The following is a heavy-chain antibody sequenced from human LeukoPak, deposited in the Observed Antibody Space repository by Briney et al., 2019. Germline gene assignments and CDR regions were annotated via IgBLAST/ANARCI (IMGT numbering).Heavy chain of an antibody. CDR3: ARDQGRYCGGDCPRGAFDI. CDR1: GFTFSSYS. CDR2: ISISSSYI. D-gene: IGHD2-21*02. Sequence: SGGSLRLSCAASGFTFSSYSMNWVRQAPGKGLEWVSSISISSSYIYYADSVKGRFTISRENAKNSLYLQMNSLRAEDTAVYYCARDQGRYCGGDCPRGAFDIWGQGTMVTVSS. V-gene: IGHV3-21*01. J-gene: IGHJ3*02.